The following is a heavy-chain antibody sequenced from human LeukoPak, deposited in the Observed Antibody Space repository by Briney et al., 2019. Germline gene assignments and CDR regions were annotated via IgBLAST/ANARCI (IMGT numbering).Heavy chain of an antibody. D-gene: IGHD2-2*01. J-gene: IGHJ6*04. V-gene: IGHV4-61*02. CDR3: ASARTTAFMDV. CDR1: AGSISSSSYY. CDR2: IYTSGST. Sequence: SETLSLTCTVSAGSISSSSYYWSWIRQPAGKGLEWIGRIYTSGSTNYNPSLKSRVTMSVDTSKNQFSLKLSSVTAADTAVYYCASARTTAFMDVWGKGTTVTVSS.